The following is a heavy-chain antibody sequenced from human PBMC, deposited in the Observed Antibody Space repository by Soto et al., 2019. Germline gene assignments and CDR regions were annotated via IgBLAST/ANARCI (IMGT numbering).Heavy chain of an antibody. D-gene: IGHD1-26*01. CDR2: ISAYNGNT. CDR3: ARGLGLYYFDY. Sequence: ASVKVSCKASGYTFTNFGISWVRQAPGQGLEWMGWISAYNGNTNYAQKFQGRVTMTTDTSTSTAYMEVRSLRSEDTAVYYCARGLGLYYFDYWGQGTLVTVSS. CDR1: GYTFTNFG. V-gene: IGHV1-18*01. J-gene: IGHJ4*02.